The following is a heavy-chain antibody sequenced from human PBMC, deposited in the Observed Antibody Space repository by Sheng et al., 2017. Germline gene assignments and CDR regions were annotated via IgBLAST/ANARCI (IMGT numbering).Heavy chain of an antibody. Sequence: QVQLVQSGAEVKKPGSSVKVSCKASGGTFSSYAISWVRQAPGQGLEWMGGIIPIFGTANYAQKFQGRVTITADESTSTAYMELSSLRSEDTAVYYCARDPLHAYNWNDPDPWYGMDVWGQGTTVTVSS. CDR2: IIPIFGTA. CDR3: ARDPLHAYNWNDPDPWYGMDV. V-gene: IGHV1-69*01. D-gene: IGHD1-20*01. CDR1: GGTFSSYA. J-gene: IGHJ6*02.